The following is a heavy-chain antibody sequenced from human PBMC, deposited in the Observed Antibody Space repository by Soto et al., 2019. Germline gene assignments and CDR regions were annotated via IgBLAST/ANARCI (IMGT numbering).Heavy chain of an antibody. D-gene: IGHD3-22*01. CDR2: INPNSGGT. J-gene: IGHJ4*02. CDR3: ARTPRDYYDSSGYYPFDY. V-gene: IGHV1-2*04. CDR1: GYTFTGYY. Sequence: GASVKVSCKASGYTFTGYYMHWVRQAPGQGLEWMGWINPNSGGTNYAQKFQGWVTMTRDTSLSTAYMELSRLRSDDTAVYYCARTPRDYYDSSGYYPFDYWGQGTLVTVSS.